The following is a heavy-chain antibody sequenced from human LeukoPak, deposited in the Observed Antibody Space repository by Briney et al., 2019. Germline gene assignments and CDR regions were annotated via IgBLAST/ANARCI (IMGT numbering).Heavy chain of an antibody. CDR3: AKDWDDSSGYH. CDR1: GFTFSSYG. CDR2: ISYDGSNK. J-gene: IGHJ4*02. Sequence: GGSLRLSCAASGFTFSSYGMHWVRQAPGKGLEWVAVISYDGSNKYYADSVKGRFTISRDNSKNTLYLQMNSLRAEDTAAYYCAKDWDDSSGYHWGQGTLVTVSS. V-gene: IGHV3-30*18. D-gene: IGHD3-22*01.